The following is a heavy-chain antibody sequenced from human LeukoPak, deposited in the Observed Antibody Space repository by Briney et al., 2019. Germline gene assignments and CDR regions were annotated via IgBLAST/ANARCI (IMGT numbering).Heavy chain of an antibody. CDR3: ARDGDSSSWYYFDY. Sequence: GGSLRLFCAASGFTFRVYYMSCIRQAPGKGLESVSYISSSGSTTYYADSVKGRFTISRDNARNSLYLQMNSLRAEDTAVYYCARDGDSSSWYYFDYWGQGTLVTVSS. J-gene: IGHJ4*02. CDR2: ISSSGSTT. D-gene: IGHD6-13*01. CDR1: GFTFRVYY. V-gene: IGHV3-11*01.